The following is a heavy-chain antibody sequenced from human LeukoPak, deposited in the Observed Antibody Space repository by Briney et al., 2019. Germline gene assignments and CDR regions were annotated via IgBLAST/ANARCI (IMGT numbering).Heavy chain of an antibody. CDR2: VDHTGST. CDR3: ARRNRSGFDY. Sequence: SETLSLTCTVSDDSITMYYWTWIRQPPGKGLEWIGYVDHTGSTKFNPSLNGRVSISRDTSNNFFSLRPRSVTAADTAVYYCARRNRSGFDYWGQGTLVTVSS. V-gene: IGHV4-59*01. J-gene: IGHJ4*02. CDR1: DDSITMYY.